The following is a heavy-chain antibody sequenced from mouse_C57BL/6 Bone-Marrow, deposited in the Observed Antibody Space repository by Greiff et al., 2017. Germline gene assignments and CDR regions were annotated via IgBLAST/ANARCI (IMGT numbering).Heavy chain of an antibody. CDR3: ARDYGSSYYFDY. D-gene: IGHD1-1*01. J-gene: IGHJ2*01. CDR1: GYAFTNYL. CDR2: INPGSGGT. V-gene: IGHV1-54*01. Sequence: VHLVESGAELVRPGTSVKVSCKASGYAFTNYLIEWVKQRPGQGLEWIGVINPGSGGTNYNEKFKGKATLTADKSSSTAYMQLSSLTSEDSAFYFCARDYGSSYYFDYWGQGTTLTVSS.